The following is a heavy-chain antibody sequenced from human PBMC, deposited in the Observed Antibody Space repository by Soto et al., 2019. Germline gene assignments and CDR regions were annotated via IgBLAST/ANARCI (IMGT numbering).Heavy chain of an antibody. CDR1: GYNFATYW. CDR3: ARRGYSYGLDV. J-gene: IGHJ6*02. D-gene: IGHD5-18*01. V-gene: IGHV5-51*01. CDR2: IYPGDSDT. Sequence: EVQLVQSGAEVKKPGESLKISCKGSGYNFATYWIAWVRQLPGKGPEWMGSIYPGDSDTSYSPSFQGQVTISVDKSISTAYLQWNSLKASDTAVYYCARRGYSYGLDVWGQGTKVTVSS.